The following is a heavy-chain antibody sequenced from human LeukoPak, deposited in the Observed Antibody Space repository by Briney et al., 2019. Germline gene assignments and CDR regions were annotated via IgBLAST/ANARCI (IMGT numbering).Heavy chain of an antibody. CDR1: GFSISSDDC. CDR2: ISNRGSP. CDR3: VRDGGFYYTASPNSWFDP. Sequence: SETLSLTCLVSGFSISSDDCWGWIRQPPGKGLEWIGSISNRGSPSYNPSLKSPVTMSVDTPNNHFSLRLRSVTAADTAVYYCVRDGGFYYTASPNSWFDPWGQGTLVTVSS. J-gene: IGHJ5*02. V-gene: IGHV4-38-2*02. D-gene: IGHD2-15*01.